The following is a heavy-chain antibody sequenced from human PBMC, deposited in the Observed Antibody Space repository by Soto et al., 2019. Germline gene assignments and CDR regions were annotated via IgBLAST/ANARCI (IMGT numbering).Heavy chain of an antibody. CDR3: ARDMITMVRGLPGY. Sequence: GGSLRLSCAASGFTFSSYWMSWVRQAPGKGLEWVADIKQDGSEKYYVDSVKGRFTISRDNAKNSLYLQMNSLRAEDTAVYYCARDMITMVRGLPGYWGQGTLVTVSS. CDR2: IKQDGSEK. CDR1: GFTFSSYW. V-gene: IGHV3-7*01. D-gene: IGHD3-10*01. J-gene: IGHJ4*02.